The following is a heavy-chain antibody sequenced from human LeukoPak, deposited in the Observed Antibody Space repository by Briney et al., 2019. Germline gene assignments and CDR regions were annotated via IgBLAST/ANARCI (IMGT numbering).Heavy chain of an antibody. CDR2: INANSGGI. J-gene: IGHJ4*02. CDR1: GYTFTDYY. Sequence: AAVRVSSKASGYTFTDYYMHWVRQAPGQGGEWMGWINANSGGIHYVQKFEARVTMTRNTTISTVYKEVSSLRSDDTAVYYCATAGHRHFDYWGQGTLVT. CDR3: ATAGHRHFDY. V-gene: IGHV1-2*02.